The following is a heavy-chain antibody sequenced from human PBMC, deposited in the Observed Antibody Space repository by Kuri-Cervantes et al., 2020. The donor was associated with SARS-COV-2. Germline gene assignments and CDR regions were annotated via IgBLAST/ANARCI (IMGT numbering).Heavy chain of an antibody. CDR2: IRYDGSNK. V-gene: IGHV3-30*02. CDR3: AREALYCGGDCYSRGLGWFDP. J-gene: IGHJ5*02. CDR1: GFTLSSYW. D-gene: IGHD2-21*01. Sequence: GGSLRLSCAASGFTLSSYWMSWVRQAPGKGLEWVAFIRYDGSNKYYADSVKGRFTISRDNAKNSLYLQMNSLRAEDTAVYYCAREALYCGGDCYSRGLGWFDPWGQGTLVTVSS.